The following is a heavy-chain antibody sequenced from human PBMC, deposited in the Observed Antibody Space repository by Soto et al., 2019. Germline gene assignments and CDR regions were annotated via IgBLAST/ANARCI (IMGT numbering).Heavy chain of an antibody. CDR2: IYHSGST. Sequence: SETLSLTCVVSGGSITSYHWSWIRQPPGKGLEWIGYIYHSGSTYYNPSLKSRVTISVDRSKNQFSLKLSSVTAADTAVYYCARGPRSHGKRGVLRFLEWQSGDAFDIWGQGTMVT. V-gene: IGHV4-30-2*01. CDR3: ARGPRSHGKRGVLRFLEWQSGDAFDI. J-gene: IGHJ3*02. D-gene: IGHD3-3*01. CDR1: GGSITSYH.